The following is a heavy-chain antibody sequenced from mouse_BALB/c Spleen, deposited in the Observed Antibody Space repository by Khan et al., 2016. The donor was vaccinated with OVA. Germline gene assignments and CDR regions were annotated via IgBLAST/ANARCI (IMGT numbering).Heavy chain of an antibody. CDR2: IDPENGNT. D-gene: IGHD2-3*01. Sequence: VRLQQSGAELVRPGALVKLSCKASGFNIKDYYIHWVKQRPEQGLEWIGWIDPENGNTIYDPKFQGKANITADTSSNTAYLHFSSLTSEDTAVYYCARAGYSPWFAYWGQGTLVTGSA. J-gene: IGHJ3*01. CDR3: ARAGYSPWFAY. CDR1: GFNIKDYY. V-gene: IGHV14-1*02.